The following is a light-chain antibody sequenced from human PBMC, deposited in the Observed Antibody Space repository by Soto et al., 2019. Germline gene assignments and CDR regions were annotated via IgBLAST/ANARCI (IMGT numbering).Light chain of an antibody. Sequence: QPVLTQPPSVSGAPGQRVTISCSGSSSNIGAGYDVHWYQQLPGTAPKLLISANNIRPSGVPDRFSGSKSGTSASLAITGLQAEDEAVYYCQSYDSSLSGSGVFGGGTKLTVL. CDR2: ANN. CDR3: QSYDSSLSGSGV. J-gene: IGLJ3*02. V-gene: IGLV1-40*01. CDR1: SSNIGAGYD.